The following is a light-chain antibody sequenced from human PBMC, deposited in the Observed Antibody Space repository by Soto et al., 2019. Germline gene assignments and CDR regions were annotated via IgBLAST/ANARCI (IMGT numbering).Light chain of an antibody. Sequence: QSVLTQPPSVSGSPGQSIASSCTGTTSDVGGYNYVSWYQQHPGKVPKLLIHEVSNRPSGVSNRFSGSKSGNTASLTISGLQAEDEADYYCLSKTSTISYVFGTGTKLTVL. CDR1: TSDVGGYNY. V-gene: IGLV2-14*01. CDR3: LSKTSTISYV. CDR2: EVS. J-gene: IGLJ1*01.